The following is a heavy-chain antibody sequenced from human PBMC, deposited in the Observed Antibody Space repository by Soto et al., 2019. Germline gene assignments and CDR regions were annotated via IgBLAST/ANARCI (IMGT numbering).Heavy chain of an antibody. D-gene: IGHD4-4*01. Sequence: QLQLQESGSGLVKPSQTLSLNCAVSGGSISSGGYSWSWLRLPPGKGLEWIGYIYHGESTNYNPSLRSPVTISVDRAKNQLALILKSVTPADTAVYYCARDSRSTTTYGLDVWGQGTTVTVSS. J-gene: IGHJ6*02. V-gene: IGHV4-30-2*01. CDR2: IYHGEST. CDR1: GGSISSGGYS. CDR3: ARDSRSTTTYGLDV.